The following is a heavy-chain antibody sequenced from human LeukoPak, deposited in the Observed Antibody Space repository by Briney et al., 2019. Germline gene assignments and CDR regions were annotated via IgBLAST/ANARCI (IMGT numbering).Heavy chain of an antibody. J-gene: IGHJ4*02. CDR3: ARGVPQYPVDC. D-gene: IGHD1-1*01. Sequence: SETLSLTCTVSGGSISSYYWSWIRQPPGKGLEFIGYIYYSGSTNYNPSLKSRVTISVDTSKNQFSLTLSSVTAADTAVYYCARGVPQYPVDCWGQGTLVTVSS. CDR2: IYYSGST. CDR1: GGSISSYY. V-gene: IGHV4-59*01.